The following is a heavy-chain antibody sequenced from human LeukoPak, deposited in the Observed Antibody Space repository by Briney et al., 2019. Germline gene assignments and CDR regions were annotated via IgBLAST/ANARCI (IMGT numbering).Heavy chain of an antibody. CDR3: ARSIAVAGGTLWGRARAGQNWYFDL. J-gene: IGHJ2*01. CDR1: GLTFSSYW. V-gene: IGHV3-7*01. D-gene: IGHD6-19*01. CDR2: IKQDGSEK. Sequence: QTGRSLRLSCAASGLTFSSYWMSWVRQAPGKGLEWVADIKQDGSEKYYVDSVKGRFTISRDNAKNSLYLQMNSLRAEDTAVYYCARSIAVAGGTLWGRARAGQNWYFDLWGRGTLVTVSS.